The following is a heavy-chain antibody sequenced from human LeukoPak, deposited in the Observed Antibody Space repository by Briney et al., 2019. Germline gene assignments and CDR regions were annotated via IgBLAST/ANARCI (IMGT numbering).Heavy chain of an antibody. CDR3: ALASDYYDSSGYYLEI. J-gene: IGHJ3*02. Sequence: ASVKVSCKVSGESIIELGMHWVRQSPGKGLEWMGGLVPENYQTIYAQDFQGRVTMTEDTSTDTAYMELSSLRSEDTAIYYCALASDYYDSSGYYLEIWGPGTLVTVSA. D-gene: IGHD3-22*01. V-gene: IGHV1-24*01. CDR1: GESIIELG. CDR2: LVPENYQT.